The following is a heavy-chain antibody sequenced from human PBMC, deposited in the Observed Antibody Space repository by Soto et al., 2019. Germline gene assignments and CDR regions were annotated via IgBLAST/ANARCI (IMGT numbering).Heavy chain of an antibody. Sequence: QVQLVQSGPEVRKPGASVRLSCATSGYNFNQYYIHWVRPAPGQGLEWMGIINLRGGTTEYAHKFRGRVTVTGDTSTRTAYMELSSLRSEDTAVYFCARGPDDSDVPRWDHWGQGTLITVSS. D-gene: IGHD4-17*01. CDR1: GYNFNQYY. CDR2: INLRGGTT. V-gene: IGHV1-46*02. J-gene: IGHJ4*02. CDR3: ARGPDDSDVPRWDH.